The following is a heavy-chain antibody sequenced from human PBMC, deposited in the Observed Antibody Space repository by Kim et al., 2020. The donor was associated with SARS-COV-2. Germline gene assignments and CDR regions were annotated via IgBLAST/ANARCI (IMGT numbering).Heavy chain of an antibody. D-gene: IGHD1-26*01. CDR3: ARGIVGATNFRGDFDY. CDR2: INTNTGNP. J-gene: IGHJ4*02. CDR1: GYTFTSYA. V-gene: IGHV7-4-1*02. Sequence: ASVKVSCKASGYTFTSYAMNWVRQAPGQGLEWMGWINTNTGNPTYAQGFTGRFVFSLDTSVSTAYLQISSLKAEDTAVYYCARGIVGATNFRGDFDYWGQGTLVTVSS.